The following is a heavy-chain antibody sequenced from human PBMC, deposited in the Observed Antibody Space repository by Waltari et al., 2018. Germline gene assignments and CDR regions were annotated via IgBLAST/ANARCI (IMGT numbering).Heavy chain of an antibody. D-gene: IGHD3-10*01. Sequence: QVQLQESGPGLVKPSQTLSLTCTVSGGSISSGSYSWSWLRPPAGKGLEWIGYIYTSGSTNYNPSLKSRVTISVDTSKNQFSLKLSSVTAADTAVYYCARGVGQLVPYGMDVWGQGTTVTVSS. CDR2: IYTSGST. CDR3: ARGVGQLVPYGMDV. CDR1: GGSISSGSYS. J-gene: IGHJ6*02. V-gene: IGHV4-61*09.